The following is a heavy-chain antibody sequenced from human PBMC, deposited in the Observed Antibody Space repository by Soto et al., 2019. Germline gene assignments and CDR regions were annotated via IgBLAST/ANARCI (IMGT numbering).Heavy chain of an antibody. CDR3: ARDLTMVLPWSFDY. D-gene: IGHD3-10*01. Sequence: GGSLRLSCAASGFTFSSYGMHWVRQAPGKGLEWVAVISYDGSNKYYADSVKGRFTISRDNSKNTLYLQMNSLRAEDTAVYYCARDLTMVLPWSFDYWGQGTLVTVSS. CDR2: ISYDGSNK. J-gene: IGHJ4*02. CDR1: GFTFSSYG. V-gene: IGHV3-30*03.